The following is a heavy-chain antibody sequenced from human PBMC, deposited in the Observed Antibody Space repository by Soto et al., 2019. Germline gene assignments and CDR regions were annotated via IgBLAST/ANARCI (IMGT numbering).Heavy chain of an antibody. J-gene: IGHJ4*02. CDR3: ARYAGDLY. Sequence: PSETLSLTCTFSGFPISRTNYYWGWIRQPPGKGLEWIGSIYYSGSTYYNASLKSRVTISVDTSKNQFSLKLSSVTAADTAVYYCARYAGDLYWGQGTLVTVSS. CDR2: IYYSGST. V-gene: IGHV4-39*01. CDR1: GFPISRTNYY. D-gene: IGHD3-10*01.